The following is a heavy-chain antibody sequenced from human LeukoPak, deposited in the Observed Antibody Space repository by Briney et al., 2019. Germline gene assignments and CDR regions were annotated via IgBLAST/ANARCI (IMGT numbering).Heavy chain of an antibody. Sequence: ASVKVSCKASGYTFTSYDINWVRQATGQGLEWMRWMNPNSGNTGYAQKFQGRVTMTRNTSISTAYMELSSLRSEDTAVYYCARMEVGATTQIDCWGQGTLVTVSS. CDR3: ARMEVGATTQIDC. CDR1: GYTFTSYD. V-gene: IGHV1-8*01. J-gene: IGHJ4*02. D-gene: IGHD1-26*01. CDR2: MNPNSGNT.